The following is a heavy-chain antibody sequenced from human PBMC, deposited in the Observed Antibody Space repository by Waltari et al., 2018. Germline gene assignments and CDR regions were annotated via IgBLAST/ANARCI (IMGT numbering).Heavy chain of an antibody. CDR1: GYSISSGYY. CDR2: IYHSGST. D-gene: IGHD1-26*01. Sequence: QVQLQESGPGLVKPSETLSLTCAVSGYSISSGYYWGWIRQPPGKGLEWIGSIYHSGSTYYNPSLKSRVTISVDTSKNQFSLKLSSVTAADTAVYYCASAEWDLLDYWGQGTLVTVSS. V-gene: IGHV4-38-2*01. CDR3: ASAEWDLLDY. J-gene: IGHJ4*02.